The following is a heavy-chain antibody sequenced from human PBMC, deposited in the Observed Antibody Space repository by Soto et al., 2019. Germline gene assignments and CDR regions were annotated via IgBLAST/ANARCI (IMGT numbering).Heavy chain of an antibody. Sequence: TSETLSLTCTVSGGSISSSSYYWGWIRQPPGKGLEWIGSIYYSGSTYYNPSLKSRVTISVDTSKNQFSLKLSSVTAADTAVYYCVVYYYDSSGYYYSFDYWGQGTLVTVSS. CDR3: VVYYYDSSGYYYSFDY. J-gene: IGHJ4*02. D-gene: IGHD3-22*01. CDR1: GGSISSSSYY. CDR2: IYYSGST. V-gene: IGHV4-39*01.